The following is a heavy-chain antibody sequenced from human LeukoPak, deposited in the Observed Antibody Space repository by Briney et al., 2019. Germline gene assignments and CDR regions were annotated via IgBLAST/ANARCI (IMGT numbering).Heavy chain of an antibody. D-gene: IGHD3-16*01. V-gene: IGHV3-7*01. CDR1: GFTLSTYW. Sequence: YPGGSLRLSCEASGFTLSTYWVNWVRQVPGKGLDWVANINPDGSGKRYVDSVKGRFAIARDNADNSLSLQMNSLRAEDTAVYYCASWGAGGNSWGQGTLVTVSS. CDR3: ASWGAGGNS. J-gene: IGHJ4*02. CDR2: INPDGSGK.